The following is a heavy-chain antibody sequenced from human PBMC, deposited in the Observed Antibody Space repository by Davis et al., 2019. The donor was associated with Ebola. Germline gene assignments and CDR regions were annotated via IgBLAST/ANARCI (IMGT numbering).Heavy chain of an antibody. D-gene: IGHD3-22*01. CDR1: GFTFSSYE. V-gene: IGHV3-48*03. J-gene: IGHJ3*02. CDR3: ARGGSSGYYDAFDI. CDR2: ISSSGSTI. Sequence: GESLKISCVASGFTFSSYEMNWVRQAPGKGLEWVSYISSSGSTIYYADSVKGRFTISRDNAKNSLYLQMNSLRAEDTAVYYCARGGSSGYYDAFDIWGQGTMVTVSS.